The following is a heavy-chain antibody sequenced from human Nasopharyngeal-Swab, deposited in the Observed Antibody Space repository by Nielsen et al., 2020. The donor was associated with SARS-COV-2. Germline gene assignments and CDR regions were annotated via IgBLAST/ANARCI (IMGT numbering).Heavy chain of an antibody. CDR3: HVDRVSGSEDSYYFHAMDV. Sequence: ASVKVSCKASGYTFSSYGITWVRQAPGQGLEWMGWISGYNGDTNYAQKLQGRVMMTTDTSTSTAYMELGNLRSDDTAVYYCHVDRVSGSEDSYYFHAMDVWGQGTTVTVSS. D-gene: IGHD6-19*01. CDR2: ISGYNGDT. J-gene: IGHJ6*02. CDR1: GYTFSSYG. V-gene: IGHV1-18*01.